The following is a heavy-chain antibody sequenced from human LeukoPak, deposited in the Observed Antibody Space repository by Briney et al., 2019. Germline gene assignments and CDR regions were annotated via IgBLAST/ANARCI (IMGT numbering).Heavy chain of an antibody. CDR1: GGSISSYY. Sequence: SETLSLTCTVSGGSISSYYWSWIRQPPGKGLEWIGYIYYSGSTNYNPSLKSRVTISVDTSKNQFSLKLSSVTAADTAVYYCARHGISDTAQDYYGMDVWGQGTTVTVSS. J-gene: IGHJ6*02. CDR3: ARHGISDTAQDYYGMDV. CDR2: IYYSGST. V-gene: IGHV4-59*08. D-gene: IGHD5-18*01.